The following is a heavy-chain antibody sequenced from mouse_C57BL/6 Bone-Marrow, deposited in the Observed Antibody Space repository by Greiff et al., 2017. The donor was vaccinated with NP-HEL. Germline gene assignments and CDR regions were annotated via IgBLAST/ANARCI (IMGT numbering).Heavy chain of an antibody. Sequence: QVQLQQSGPELVKPGASVKISCKASGYAFSSSWMNWVKQRPGKGLEWIGRIYPGDGDTNYNGKFKGKATLTADKSSSTAYMQLSSLTSEDSAVYFCAREDTTVVATDFDYWGQVTTLTVSS. V-gene: IGHV1-82*01. D-gene: IGHD1-1*01. CDR2: IYPGDGDT. CDR1: GYAFSSSW. J-gene: IGHJ2*01. CDR3: AREDTTVVATDFDY.